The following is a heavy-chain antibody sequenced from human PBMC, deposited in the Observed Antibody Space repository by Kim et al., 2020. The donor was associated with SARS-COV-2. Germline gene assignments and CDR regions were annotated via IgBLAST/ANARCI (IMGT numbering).Heavy chain of an antibody. CDR2: INHSGST. CDR1: GGSFSGYY. V-gene: IGHV4-34*01. D-gene: IGHD2-2*01. J-gene: IGHJ4*02. Sequence: SETLSLTCAVYGGSFSGYYWSWIRQPPGKGLEWIGEINHSGSTNYNPSLKSRVTISVDTSKNQFSLKLSSVTAADTAVYYCARGRGSTSRVLDYWGQGTLVTVSS. CDR3: ARGRGSTSRVLDY.